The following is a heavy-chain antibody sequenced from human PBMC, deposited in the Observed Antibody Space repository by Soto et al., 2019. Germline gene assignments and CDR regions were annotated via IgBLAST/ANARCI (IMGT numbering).Heavy chain of an antibody. CDR2: VFPLDSTT. CDR1: GYSFPSFW. CDR3: ARAVVGYCSSASCPADY. D-gene: IGHD2-2*01. J-gene: IGHJ4*02. Sequence: GESLKISCKGSGYSFPSFWIGWVRQMPGKGLEWMGIVFPLDSTTIYSPSFQGQVTISADKSITTAYLQWSSLKASDTAMYYCARAVVGYCSSASCPADYWGQGTLVTVSS. V-gene: IGHV5-51*01.